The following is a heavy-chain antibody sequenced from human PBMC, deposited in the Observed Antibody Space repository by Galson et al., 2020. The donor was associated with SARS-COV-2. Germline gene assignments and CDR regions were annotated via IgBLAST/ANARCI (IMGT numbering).Heavy chain of an antibody. J-gene: IGHJ5*02. CDR1: GFTFSSYG. CDR3: ARGPPLSMVRLGWFDP. V-gene: IGHV3-33*01. D-gene: IGHD3-10*01. Sequence: GESLKISCAASGFTFSSYGMHWVRQAPGKGLEWVAVIWYDGSNKYYADSVKGRFTISRDNSKNTLYLQMNSLRAEDTAVYYCARGPPLSMVRLGWFDPWGQGTLVTVSS. CDR2: IWYDGSNK.